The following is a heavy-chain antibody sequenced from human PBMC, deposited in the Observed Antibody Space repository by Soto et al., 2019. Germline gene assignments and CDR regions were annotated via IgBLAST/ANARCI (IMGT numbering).Heavy chain of an antibody. D-gene: IGHD3-22*01. CDR2: IIPILGIT. CDR3: ARVWDYYDSSGYYSKGAFDI. Sequence: QVQLVQSGAEVKKPGSSVKVSCKASGGTFSSYTISWVRQAPGQGLEWMGRIIPILGITNYAQKFQGRVTITADKSTPMAYLELSSLRSEDTAVYYCARVWDYYDSSGYYSKGAFDIWGQGTMVTVSS. J-gene: IGHJ3*02. CDR1: GGTFSSYT. V-gene: IGHV1-69*02.